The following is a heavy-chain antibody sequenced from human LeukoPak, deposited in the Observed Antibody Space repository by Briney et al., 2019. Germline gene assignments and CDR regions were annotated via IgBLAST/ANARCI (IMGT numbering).Heavy chain of an antibody. CDR2: TYHSGST. CDR3: AGAISGLRLNWFDP. CDR1: GCSISSGGYS. Sequence: SQTLSVTCAVSGCSISSGGYSWRWLRQPPGKGLEWIGYTYHSGSTYYNPSLKSRVTISVDRSKNQFSLKLSSVTAADTAGYYCAGAISGLRLNWFDPWGQGTLVTVSS. V-gene: IGHV4-30-2*01. D-gene: IGHD3-10*01. J-gene: IGHJ5*02.